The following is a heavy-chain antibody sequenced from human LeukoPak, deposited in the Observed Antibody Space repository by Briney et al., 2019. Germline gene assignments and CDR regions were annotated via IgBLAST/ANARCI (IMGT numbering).Heavy chain of an antibody. V-gene: IGHV3-23*01. CDR1: GFTFSSYG. J-gene: IGHJ3*02. CDR2: ISGSGGST. D-gene: IGHD3-9*01. Sequence: PGGSLRLSCAASGFTFSSYGMSWVRQAPGKGLEWVSAISGSGGSTYYADSVKGRFTISRDNSKNTLYLQMNSLRAEDTAVYYCAANDILTGYRAFDIWGQGTMVTVSS. CDR3: AANDILTGYRAFDI.